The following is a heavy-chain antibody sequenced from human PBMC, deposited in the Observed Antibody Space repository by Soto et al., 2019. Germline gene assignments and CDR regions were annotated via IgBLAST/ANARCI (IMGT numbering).Heavy chain of an antibody. V-gene: IGHV3-74*01. CDR3: ARDGCSSTSCFFFDY. J-gene: IGHJ4*02. Sequence: QSGGSLRLSCAASGFTFSSYWMHWVRQAPGKGLVWVSRINSDGSSTSYADSVKGRFTISRDNAKNTLYLQMNSLRAEDTAVYYCARDGCSSTSCFFFDYWGQGTLVTVSS. D-gene: IGHD2-2*01. CDR1: GFTFSSYW. CDR2: INSDGSST.